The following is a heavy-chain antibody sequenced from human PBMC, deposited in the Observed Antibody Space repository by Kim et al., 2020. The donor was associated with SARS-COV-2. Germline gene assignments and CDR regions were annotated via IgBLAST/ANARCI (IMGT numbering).Heavy chain of an antibody. Sequence: SETLSLTCAVYGGSFSGYYWSWIRQPPGKGLEWIGEINHSGSTNYNPSLKSRVTISVDTSKNQFSLKLSSVTAADTAVYYCARSHVGSWYLRGWFDPWGQGTLVTVSS. CDR2: INHSGST. CDR1: GGSFSGYY. J-gene: IGHJ5*02. CDR3: ARSHVGSWYLRGWFDP. V-gene: IGHV4-34*01. D-gene: IGHD6-13*01.